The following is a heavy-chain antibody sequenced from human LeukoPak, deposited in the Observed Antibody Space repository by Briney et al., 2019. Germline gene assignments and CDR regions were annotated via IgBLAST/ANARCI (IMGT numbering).Heavy chain of an antibody. V-gene: IGHV3-53*05. CDR1: GFTVSSNY. D-gene: IGHD1-26*01. J-gene: IGHJ4*02. CDR3: ARLDGSYRAFDY. Sequence: GSLRLSCAASGFTVSSNYMSWVRQAPGKGLEWVSVIYSGGSTYYADSVKGRFTISRDNSKNTLYLQMNSVRAEDTAVYYCARLDGSYRAFDYWGQGTLVTVSS. CDR2: IYSGGST.